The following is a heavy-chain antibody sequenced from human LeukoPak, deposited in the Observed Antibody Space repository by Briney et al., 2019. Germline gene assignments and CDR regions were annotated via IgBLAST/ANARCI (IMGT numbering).Heavy chain of an antibody. CDR2: LYTSGST. V-gene: IGHV4-4*07. J-gene: IGHJ4*02. Sequence: SETLSLTCTVSGGSISSYYWSWIRQPAGKGLEWIGRLYTSGSTNYNPSLKSRVTISVDKSKNQFSLKLSSVTAADTAVYYCARAQYYYDKYYFDYWGQGTLVTVSS. CDR1: GGSISSYY. D-gene: IGHD3-22*01. CDR3: ARAQYYYDKYYFDY.